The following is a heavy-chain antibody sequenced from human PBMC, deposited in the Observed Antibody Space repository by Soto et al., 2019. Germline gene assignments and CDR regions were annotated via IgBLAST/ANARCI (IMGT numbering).Heavy chain of an antibody. D-gene: IGHD3-22*01. CDR1: GYTFTAYH. V-gene: IGHV1-2*02. CDR3: ASYYYDSSGSIAPTGYYGMDV. Sequence: ASVKVSCKTSGYTFTAYHLHWVRQAPGQGLEWTGWINPNSGGTSYAQKFQGRVTMTRDTSISTVYMELSSLRSEDTAVYYCASYYYDSSGSIAPTGYYGMDVWGQGTTVTVSS. CDR2: INPNSGGT. J-gene: IGHJ6*02.